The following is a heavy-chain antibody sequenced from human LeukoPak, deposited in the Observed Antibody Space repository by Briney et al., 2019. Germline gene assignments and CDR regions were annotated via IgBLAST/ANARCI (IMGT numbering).Heavy chain of an antibody. CDR1: GFTFSSYW. CDR2: IKQDGSEK. Sequence: GGSLRLSCAASGFTFSSYWVSWVRQAPGKGLEWVANIKQDGSEKYYVDSVRGRFTISRDNAKNSLYLQMNSLRAEDTAVYYCARDSSGWYYYFDYWGQGTLVTVSS. CDR3: ARDSSGWYYYFDY. V-gene: IGHV3-7*01. D-gene: IGHD6-19*01. J-gene: IGHJ4*02.